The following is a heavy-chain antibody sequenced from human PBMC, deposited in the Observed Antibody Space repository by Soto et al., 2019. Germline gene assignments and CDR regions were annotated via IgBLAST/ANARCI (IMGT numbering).Heavy chain of an antibody. V-gene: IGHV3-48*02. CDR3: ARACGGDCYANDNWFDP. D-gene: IGHD2-21*02. CDR1: GFTFSSYS. CDR2: ISSSSSTI. J-gene: IGHJ5*02. Sequence: EVQLVESGGGLVQPGGSLRLSCAASGFTFSSYSMNWVRQAPGKGLEWVSYISSSSSTIYYADSVKGRFTISRDNAKNSLYLQMNSLRDEDTAVYYCARACGGDCYANDNWFDPWGQGTLVTVSS.